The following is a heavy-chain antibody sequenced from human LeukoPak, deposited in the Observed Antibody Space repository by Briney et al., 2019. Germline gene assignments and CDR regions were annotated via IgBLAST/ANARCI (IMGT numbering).Heavy chain of an antibody. CDR1: GGTFSSYA. D-gene: IGHD5-18*01. CDR3: ARTRGYSTGRDY. V-gene: IGHV1-69*04. CDR2: IIPILGIA. Sequence: SVKVSCKASGGTFSSYAISWVRQAPGQGLEWMGRIIPILGIANYAQKFQGRVTITADKSTSTVYMELSSLRSEDTAVYYCARTRGYSTGRDYWGQGTLVTVSS. J-gene: IGHJ4*02.